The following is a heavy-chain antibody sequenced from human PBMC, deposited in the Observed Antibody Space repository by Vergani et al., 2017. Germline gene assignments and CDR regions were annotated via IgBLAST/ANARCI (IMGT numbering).Heavy chain of an antibody. CDR2: LSASDRRK. CDR3: AKVGRSEVAGTFGAFDI. J-gene: IGHJ3*02. Sequence: EVQLLESGGDLVQPGGSLRLSCAASGFTFIMHAMSWVRQAPGKGLEWVSTLSASDRRKHYADSVKGRFTISRDISKNTLFFHMNSLRPEDTAVYYCAKVGRSEVAGTFGAFDIWGQGTMVTVSS. V-gene: IGHV3-23*01. D-gene: IGHD6-19*01. CDR1: GFTFIMHA.